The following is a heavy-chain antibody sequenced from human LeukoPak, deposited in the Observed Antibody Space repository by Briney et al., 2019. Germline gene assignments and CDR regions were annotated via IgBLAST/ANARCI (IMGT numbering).Heavy chain of an antibody. Sequence: GGSLRLSCAASGFTFSSSAMSWVRQAPGKGLEWVSSISSSSNYIYYADSVKGRFTISRDNAKNSLYLQMNSLRAEDTAVYYCARERGYSYGYSDYWGQGTLVTVSS. J-gene: IGHJ4*02. CDR1: GFTFSSSA. V-gene: IGHV3-21*01. CDR2: ISSSSNYI. D-gene: IGHD5-18*01. CDR3: ARERGYSYGYSDY.